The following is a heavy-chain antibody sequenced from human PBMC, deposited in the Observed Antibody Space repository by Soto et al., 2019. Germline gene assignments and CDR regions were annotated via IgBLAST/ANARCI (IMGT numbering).Heavy chain of an antibody. V-gene: IGHV4-34*01. CDR3: VRRVDY. J-gene: IGHJ4*02. CDR1: GGSFSGYY. Sequence: SKTLSLTCAVYGGSFSGYYWSWIRQPPGKGLEWIGEINHSGSTNYNPSLKSRVTISVDTSNNHFSLNLSSVTAADTAVYYCVRRVDYWGQGTLVTVSS. CDR2: INHSGST.